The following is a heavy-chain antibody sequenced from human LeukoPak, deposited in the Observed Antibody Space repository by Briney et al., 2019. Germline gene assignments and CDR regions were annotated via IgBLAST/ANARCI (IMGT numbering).Heavy chain of an antibody. CDR3: AKDRSVGVTMIVVVITGFDY. CDR1: GFTFSSYA. CDR2: ISGSGGST. J-gene: IGHJ4*02. D-gene: IGHD3-22*01. V-gene: IGHV3-23*01. Sequence: GGSLRLSCAASGFTFSSYAMSWVREAPGKGLEWVSAISGSGGSTYYADSVKGRSTISRDNSKNTLYLQMNSLRAEDTAVYYCAKDRSVGVTMIVVVITGFDYWGQGTLVTVSS.